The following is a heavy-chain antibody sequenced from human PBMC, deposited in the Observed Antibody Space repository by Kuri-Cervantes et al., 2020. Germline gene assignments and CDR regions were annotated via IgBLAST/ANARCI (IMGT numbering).Heavy chain of an antibody. Sequence: GESLKISCAASGFTFGDYWTHWVRQVPGKGLVWVSRISRDGRSTSYADSVKGRFTISRDNAKNTLYLQMNSLRAEDTAVYSCTRGRDGNYGYFDNWGQGTLVTVSS. CDR3: TRGRDGNYGYFDN. J-gene: IGHJ4*02. V-gene: IGHV3-74*01. CDR1: GFTFGDYW. D-gene: IGHD1-7*01. CDR2: ISRDGRST.